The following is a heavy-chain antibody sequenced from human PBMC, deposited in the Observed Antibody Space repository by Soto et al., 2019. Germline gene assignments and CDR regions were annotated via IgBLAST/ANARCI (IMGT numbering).Heavy chain of an antibody. CDR2: ITNTGGGT. V-gene: IGHV3-23*01. Sequence: EVQLLESGGGLVQPGGSLRLSCAASGFTFSNYGMAWVRQAPGKGLEWVSGITNTGGGTYYADSVKGRFTISRDNSKNTLHLQMNTLRAEDTAIYYCAKQFRLNDYWGQGTLVTVSS. CDR3: AKQFRLNDY. J-gene: IGHJ4*02. CDR1: GFTFSNYG. D-gene: IGHD2-21*01.